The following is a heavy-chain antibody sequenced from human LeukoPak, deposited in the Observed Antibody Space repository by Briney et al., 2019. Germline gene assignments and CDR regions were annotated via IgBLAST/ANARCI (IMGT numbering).Heavy chain of an antibody. CDR1: GFNFDDYG. J-gene: IGHJ4*02. CDR2: IDWNGVST. V-gene: IGHV3-20*04. CDR3: ARNGTAPDAYFDY. Sequence: RTGGSLRLSCAAPGFNFDDYGMTWVRQAPGKGLEWVSTIDWNGVSTGYADSVKGRFTISRDNAKNSLYLQMNSLRAEDTALFYCARNGTAPDAYFDYWGQGTLVTVSS. D-gene: IGHD1-14*01.